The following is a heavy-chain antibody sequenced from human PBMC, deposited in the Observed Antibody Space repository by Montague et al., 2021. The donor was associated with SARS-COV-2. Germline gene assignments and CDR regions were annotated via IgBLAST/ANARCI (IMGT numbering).Heavy chain of an antibody. CDR2: IDWDDDK. V-gene: IGHV2-70*11. CDR3: ARIQATVNAFDI. J-gene: IGHJ3*02. CDR1: GFSLSTSGMC. Sequence: AEVKPTQTLTLTCTFSGFSLSTSGMCVSWIRQPLGKALEWLARIDWDDDKYYSTSLKTRLTISKDTSKNQVVLTMTNMDPVDTATYYCARIQATVNAFDIWGQGTMVTVSS. D-gene: IGHD4-17*01.